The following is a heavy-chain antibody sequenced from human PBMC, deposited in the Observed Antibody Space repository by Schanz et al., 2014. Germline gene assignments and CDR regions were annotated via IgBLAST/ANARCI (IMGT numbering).Heavy chain of an antibody. CDR1: GFSFSSYS. J-gene: IGHJ4*02. D-gene: IGHD1-1*01. Sequence: EADLVESGGGLIQRGESLRLSCSASGFSFSSYSMNWVRQAPGKGLEWLSYIDGKSTTVYYADSVKGRFTVSRDNARNSLYLHMNALGADDTAVYFCARAHCNNRYGKGLDYWGQGTQVTVSS. CDR2: IDGKSTTV. CDR3: ARAHCNNRYGKGLDY. V-gene: IGHV3-48*01.